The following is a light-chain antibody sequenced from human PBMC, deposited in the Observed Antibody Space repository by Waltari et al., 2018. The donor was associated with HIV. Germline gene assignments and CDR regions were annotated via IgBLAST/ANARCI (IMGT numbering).Light chain of an antibody. V-gene: IGLV1-44*01. CDR2: SNP. CDR3: SSCDVTLNGLV. Sequence: SPPTPSPSASGPPGHSVNTSCIGTSSHIRTRSCPCYQHFPGTPPKLLISSNPKRPSGVPDRFSGSKSGTSASLTISGLRSQDEADYYCSSCDVTLNGLVFGAGTRLSVL. J-gene: IGLJ2*01. CDR1: SSHIRTRS.